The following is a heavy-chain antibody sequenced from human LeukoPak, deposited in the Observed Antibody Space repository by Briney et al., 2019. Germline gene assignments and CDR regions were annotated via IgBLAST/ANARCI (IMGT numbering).Heavy chain of an antibody. V-gene: IGHV4-59*08. CDR2: FHYSGST. D-gene: IGHD5-18*01. J-gene: IGHJ2*01. CDR3: ARLKFRRDTAMAFDL. CDR1: GASVSNYY. Sequence: PSETLSLTCRVSGASVSNYYWSWIRRSPGKGLEWIGFFHYSGSTNYNPSLNSRVTTSIDTSMNQLSLTLVSVTAADTAVYYCARLKFRRDTAMAFDLWGRGTLVTVSS.